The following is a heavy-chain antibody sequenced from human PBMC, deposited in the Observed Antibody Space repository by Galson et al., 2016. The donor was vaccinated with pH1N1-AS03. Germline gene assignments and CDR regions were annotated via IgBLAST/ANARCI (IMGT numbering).Heavy chain of an antibody. CDR3: ARGKDFWSGYPDDPFDI. CDR1: GFIFSGYW. Sequence: SLRLSCAASGFIFSGYWMSWVRQAPGKGLEWVANIKQDVSEKYYVDSVKGRFTIARDNAKDSVYLQMNSLRGEDTAVYYCARGKDFWSGYPDDPFDIWGQGTRVTVSS. CDR2: IKQDVSEK. J-gene: IGHJ3*02. V-gene: IGHV3-7*03. D-gene: IGHD3-3*01.